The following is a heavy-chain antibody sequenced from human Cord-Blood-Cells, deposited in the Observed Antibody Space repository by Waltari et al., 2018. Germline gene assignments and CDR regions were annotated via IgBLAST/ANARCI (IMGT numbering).Heavy chain of an antibody. J-gene: IGHJ4*02. D-gene: IGHD2-8*02. Sequence: QVQLQESGPGLMKPSQTLSLTCTVSGGSISSGGYYWSWIRQPPGKGLEWIGYIYYSGSTYYNPSLKSRVTISVDTSKNQFSLKLSSVTAADTAVYYCAGGEDLLVWGLGYWGQGTLVTVSS. CDR1: GGSISSGGYY. CDR2: IYYSGST. V-gene: IGHV4-31*03. CDR3: AGGEDLLVWGLGY.